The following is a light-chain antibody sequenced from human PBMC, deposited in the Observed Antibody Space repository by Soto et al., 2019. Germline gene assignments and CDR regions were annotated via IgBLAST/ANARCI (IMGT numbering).Light chain of an antibody. CDR1: QSISSW. CDR3: QQYNSYSWT. Sequence: IQMTKSNSTLSGSVGDRVTVTCRAGQSISSWLAWYQQKPGKAPKLLIYGASSLESGVPSRFSGRGSGTEFTLTISSLQPDDFAPYYCQQYNSYSWTFAQGTKVDIK. J-gene: IGKJ1*01. V-gene: IGKV1-5*01. CDR2: GAS.